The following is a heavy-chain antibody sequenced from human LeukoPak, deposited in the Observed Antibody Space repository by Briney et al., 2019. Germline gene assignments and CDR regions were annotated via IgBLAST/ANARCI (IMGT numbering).Heavy chain of an antibody. Sequence: GGSLRLSCAGSEFTFRSYSMHWVRQAPGKGLEWVSSISGSSSDIYYADSVKGRFTISRDNSKNSLYLQMKSLRAEDTALYYCARRGSYYSVYFDYWGQGTLVTVSS. CDR1: EFTFRSYS. V-gene: IGHV3-21*01. D-gene: IGHD1-26*01. CDR3: ARRGSYYSVYFDY. CDR2: ISGSSSDI. J-gene: IGHJ4*02.